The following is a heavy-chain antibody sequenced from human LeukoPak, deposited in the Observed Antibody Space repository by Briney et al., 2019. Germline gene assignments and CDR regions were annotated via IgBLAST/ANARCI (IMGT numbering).Heavy chain of an antibody. Sequence: SVKVSCKASGYTFIRYGISWVRQAPGQGLEWMGGIIPIFGTANYAQKFQGRVTITADESTSTAYMELSSLRSEDTAVYYCARESRGMDYGSGTVDYWGQGTLVTVSS. CDR2: IIPIFGTA. CDR3: ARESRGMDYGSGTVDY. V-gene: IGHV1-69*13. D-gene: IGHD3-10*01. J-gene: IGHJ4*02. CDR1: GYTFIRYG.